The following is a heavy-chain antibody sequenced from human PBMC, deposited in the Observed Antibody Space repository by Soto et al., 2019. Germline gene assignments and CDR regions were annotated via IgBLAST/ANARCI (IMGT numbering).Heavy chain of an antibody. Sequence: VKVSCKASGGTFSSYAISWVRQAPGQGLEWMGGIIPIFGTANYAQKFQGRVTITADESTSTAYMELSSLRSEDTAVYYCARDPQYYYGSGILVVYYYYGMDVWGQGTTVTVSS. J-gene: IGHJ6*02. CDR1: GGTFSSYA. V-gene: IGHV1-69*01. CDR3: ARDPQYYYGSGILVVYYYYGMDV. CDR2: IIPIFGTA. D-gene: IGHD3-10*01.